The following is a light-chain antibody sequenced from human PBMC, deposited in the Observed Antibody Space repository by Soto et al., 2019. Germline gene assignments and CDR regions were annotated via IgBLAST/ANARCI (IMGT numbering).Light chain of an antibody. CDR1: QSVSSY. J-gene: IGKJ1*01. Sequence: EIVLTQSPATLSLSPGERATLSCRASQSVSSYLAWYQQKPGQAPRLLIYDASNRATGIPARFSGSGSGTDFTLTISSLEPEDFAVYYCQQRSNWPPRFG. CDR2: DAS. V-gene: IGKV3-11*01. CDR3: QQRSNWPPR.